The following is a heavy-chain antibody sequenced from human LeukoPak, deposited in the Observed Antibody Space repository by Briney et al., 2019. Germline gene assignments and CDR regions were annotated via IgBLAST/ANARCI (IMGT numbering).Heavy chain of an antibody. CDR1: GGTFRSYA. J-gene: IGHJ6*02. CDR2: IIPILGIA. V-gene: IGHV1-69*04. Sequence: GASVKVSCKASGGTFRSYAISWVRQAPGQGLEWMGRIIPILGIANYAQKFQGRVTITADKSTSTAYMELSSLRSEDTAVYYCARDPGYSSGWSDRYGMDVWGQGTTVTVSS. CDR3: ARDPGYSSGWSDRYGMDV. D-gene: IGHD6-19*01.